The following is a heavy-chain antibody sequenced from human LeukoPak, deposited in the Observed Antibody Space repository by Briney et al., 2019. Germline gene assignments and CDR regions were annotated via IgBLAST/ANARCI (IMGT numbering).Heavy chain of an antibody. CDR3: ARDWWDSSGYYDY. CDR1: GFTFSRYR. Sequence: GGSLRLSCAASGFTFSRYRMTWVRQAPGKGLEWVAHIKEDGSDKYYVDSVKGRFTISRDNAKNSLYLQMNSLRAEDTAVYYCARDWWDSSGYYDYWGQGTLVTVSS. V-gene: IGHV3-7*01. CDR2: IKEDGSDK. D-gene: IGHD3-22*01. J-gene: IGHJ4*02.